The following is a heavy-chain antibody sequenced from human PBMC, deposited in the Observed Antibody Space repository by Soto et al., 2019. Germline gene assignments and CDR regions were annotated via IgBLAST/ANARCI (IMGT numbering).Heavy chain of an antibody. D-gene: IGHD2-15*01. CDR1: GGSISSYY. CDR2: IYYSGST. Sequence: PSETLSLTCTVSGGSISSYYWSWIRQPPGKGLEWIGYIYYSGSTNYNPSLKSRVTISVDTSKNQFSLKLSSVTAADTAVYYCARDHCSGGSCYSYFDYWGQGTLVTVSS. V-gene: IGHV4-59*01. J-gene: IGHJ4*02. CDR3: ARDHCSGGSCYSYFDY.